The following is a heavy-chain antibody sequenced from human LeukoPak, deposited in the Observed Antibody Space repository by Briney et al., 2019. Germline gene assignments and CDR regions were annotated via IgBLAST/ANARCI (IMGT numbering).Heavy chain of an antibody. J-gene: IGHJ4*02. Sequence: GGSLRLSCLTSGFTFSTNAMSWVRQAPGKGLEWVSSISSSSSYIYYADSVKGRFTISRDNAKNSLYLQMNSLRAEDTAVYYCAYSSGYYFESFDYWGQGTLVTVSS. CDR3: AYSSGYYFESFDY. CDR1: GFTFSTNA. D-gene: IGHD3-22*01. V-gene: IGHV3-21*01. CDR2: ISSSSSYI.